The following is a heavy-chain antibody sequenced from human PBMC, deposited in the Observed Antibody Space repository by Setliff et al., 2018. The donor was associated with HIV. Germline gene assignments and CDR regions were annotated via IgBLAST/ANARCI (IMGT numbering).Heavy chain of an antibody. CDR2: ISGDNGDT. D-gene: IGHD3-22*01. V-gene: IGHV1-18*01. CDR3: SEYYTGNGFDM. Sequence: ASVKVSCKASGYTFSNYGISWLRQAPGQGPEWMGWISGDNGDTNYAQTSNNQFSLQLTSVTAADTAVYYCARQGAGYYYDSSEYYTGNGFDMWGQGTMVTVSS. CDR1: GYTFSNYG. J-gene: IGHJ3*02.